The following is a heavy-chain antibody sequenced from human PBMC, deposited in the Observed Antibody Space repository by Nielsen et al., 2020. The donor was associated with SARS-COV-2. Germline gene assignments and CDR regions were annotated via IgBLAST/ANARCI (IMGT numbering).Heavy chain of an antibody. V-gene: IGHV5-51*01. CDR2: IYPGDSDT. J-gene: IGHJ3*02. Sequence: GGSLRLSCKGSGSSFTSYWIGWVRQMPGKGLEWMGIIYPGDSDTRYSPSFQGQVTISADKSISTAYLQWSSLKASDTAMYYCARHVAGTDDAFDIWGQGTMVTVSS. D-gene: IGHD1-14*01. CDR1: GSSFTSYW. CDR3: ARHVAGTDDAFDI.